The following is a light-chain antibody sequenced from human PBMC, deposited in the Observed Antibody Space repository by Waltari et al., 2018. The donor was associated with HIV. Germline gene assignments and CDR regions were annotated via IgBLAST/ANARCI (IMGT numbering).Light chain of an antibody. CDR2: GKN. CDR1: SLRSYY. V-gene: IGLV3-19*01. J-gene: IGLJ2*01. Sequence: SSELTQDPAVSVALGQTVRITCQGDSLRSYYASWNQQKPGQAPVLVIYGKNNRPLGIPDRFSGSSSGNTASLTITGAQAEDEADYYCNSRDSSGNHPVVFGGGTKLTVL. CDR3: NSRDSSGNHPVV.